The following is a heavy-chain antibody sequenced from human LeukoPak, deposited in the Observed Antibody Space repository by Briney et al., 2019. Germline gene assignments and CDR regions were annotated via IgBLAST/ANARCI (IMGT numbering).Heavy chain of an antibody. Sequence: SVKVSCKASGGTFSSYAISWVRQAPGQGLEWMGGIIPIFGTANYAQKFQGRVTITTDESTSTAYMELSSLRSEDTAVYYCANDREPWRDCSGGSCYRYYYYYMDVWGKGTTVTVSS. CDR3: ANDREPWRDCSGGSCYRYYYYYMDV. CDR2: IIPIFGTA. V-gene: IGHV1-69*05. D-gene: IGHD2-15*01. J-gene: IGHJ6*03. CDR1: GGTFSSYA.